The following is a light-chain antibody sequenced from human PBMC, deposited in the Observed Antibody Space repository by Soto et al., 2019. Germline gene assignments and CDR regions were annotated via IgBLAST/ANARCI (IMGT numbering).Light chain of an antibody. Sequence: QSVLTQPPSASGSPGQSVTISCTGTRSDIGTYKYVSWYQQHPGKAPKVLIYDVSQRPSGGPDRFSGSKSGNTATLTVSGLQAEDEADYYCTSYGGSENLIFGGGTKVTVL. CDR2: DVS. CDR3: TSYGGSENLI. J-gene: IGLJ2*01. CDR1: RSDIGTYKY. V-gene: IGLV2-8*01.